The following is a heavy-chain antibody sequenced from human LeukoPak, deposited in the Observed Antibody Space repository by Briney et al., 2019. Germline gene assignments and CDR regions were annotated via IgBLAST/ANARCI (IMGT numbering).Heavy chain of an antibody. CDR2: INHSGYT. CDR3: ARRRQGDYDFWSGSPVWYMDV. D-gene: IGHD3-3*01. Sequence: SETLSLTCAVYGGSFSGYYWSWIRQSPEKGLEWIGEINHSGYTNYNPSLKSRVTISVDTSKNQFSLKLSSVTAADTAVYYCARRRQGDYDFWSGSPVWYMDVWGKGTTVTVSS. J-gene: IGHJ6*03. V-gene: IGHV4-34*01. CDR1: GGSFSGYY.